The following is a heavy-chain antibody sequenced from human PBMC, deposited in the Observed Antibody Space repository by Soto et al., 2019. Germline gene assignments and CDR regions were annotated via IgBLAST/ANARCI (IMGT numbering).Heavy chain of an antibody. CDR1: GFTFSSYA. CDR2: ISGSGGST. CDR3: AKDQYYYDSSDI. J-gene: IGHJ3*02. Sequence: GSLRLSCAASGFTFSSYAMSWVRQAPGKGLEWVSAISGSGGSTYYADSVKGRFTISRDNSKNTLYLQMNSLRAEDTAVYYCAKDQYYYDSSDIWGQGTMVTVSS. V-gene: IGHV3-23*01. D-gene: IGHD3-22*01.